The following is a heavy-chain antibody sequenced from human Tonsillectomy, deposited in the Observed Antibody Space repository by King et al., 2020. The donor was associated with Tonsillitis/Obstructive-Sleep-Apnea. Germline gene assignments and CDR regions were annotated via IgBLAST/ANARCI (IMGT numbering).Heavy chain of an antibody. J-gene: IGHJ4*02. Sequence: QLVQSGAEVKKPGASVKVSCKASGYTFTTYGISWVRQAPGQGLEWMGWISAYNGDTNYAQKLLDRVIMTTDTSTSTAYMEVRSLRSDDTAVYYCARDSRSHYYDTSGYYTFEYWGQGTLVTVSS. CDR3: ARDSRSHYYDTSGYYTFEY. V-gene: IGHV1-18*01. D-gene: IGHD3-22*01. CDR1: GYTFTTYG. CDR2: ISAYNGDT.